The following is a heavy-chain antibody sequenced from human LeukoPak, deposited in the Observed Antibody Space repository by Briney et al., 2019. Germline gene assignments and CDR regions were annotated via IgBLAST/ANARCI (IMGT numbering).Heavy chain of an antibody. V-gene: IGHV3-23*01. D-gene: IGHD5-18*01. Sequence: PGGSLRLSCAASGFTFGSYSMNWVRQAPGKGLEWVSAISGSGGSTYYADSVKGRFTISRDNSKNTLYLQMNSLRAEDTAVYYCAKDRGYSYPWWGQETLVTVSS. CDR2: ISGSGGST. J-gene: IGHJ4*02. CDR1: GFTFGSYS. CDR3: AKDRGYSYPW.